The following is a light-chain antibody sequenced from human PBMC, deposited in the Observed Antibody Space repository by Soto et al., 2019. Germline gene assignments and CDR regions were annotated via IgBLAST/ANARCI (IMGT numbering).Light chain of an antibody. CDR3: QQYDNRPPIT. Sequence: EIVMTQSPATLSVSPGEGATLTCKASQSVGTKIAWYQQKPGQAPRLLIYDASTRATGVPPRFGGSGSGTDFTLTISSLQSEDFALYSCQQYDNRPPITFGQGTRLEIK. J-gene: IGKJ5*01. CDR2: DAS. V-gene: IGKV3-15*01. CDR1: QSVGTK.